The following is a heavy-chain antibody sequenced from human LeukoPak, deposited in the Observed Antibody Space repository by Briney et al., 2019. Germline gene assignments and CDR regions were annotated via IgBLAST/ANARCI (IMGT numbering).Heavy chain of an antibody. V-gene: IGHV4-34*01. CDR3: ARGDVLYYFDY. J-gene: IGHJ4*02. CDR1: GGSFSGYY. CDR2: INHSGST. Sequence: SETLSLTCAVCGGSFSGYYWSWIRQPPGKGLEWIGEINHSGSTNYNPSLKSRVTISVDTSKNKFSLKLSSVTAADTAVYYCARGDVLYYFDYWGQGTLVTVSS. D-gene: IGHD3-16*01.